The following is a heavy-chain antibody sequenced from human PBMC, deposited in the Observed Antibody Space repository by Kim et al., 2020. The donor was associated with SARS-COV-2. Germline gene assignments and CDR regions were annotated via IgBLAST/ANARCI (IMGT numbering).Heavy chain of an antibody. D-gene: IGHD6-13*01. Sequence: GGSLRLSCAASGFTFSSYGMHWVRQAPGKGLEWVAVIWYDGSNKYYADSVKGRFTISRDNSKNTLYLQMNSLRAEDTAVYYCARESSSFHYFDYWGQGTLVTVSS. J-gene: IGHJ4*02. CDR3: ARESSSFHYFDY. V-gene: IGHV3-33*01. CDR2: IWYDGSNK. CDR1: GFTFSSYG.